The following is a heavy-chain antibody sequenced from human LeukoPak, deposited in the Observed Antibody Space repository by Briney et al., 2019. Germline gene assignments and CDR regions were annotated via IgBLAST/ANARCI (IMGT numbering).Heavy chain of an antibody. Sequence: ASVKVSCKASGYTFTSHGISWVRQAPGQGLEWMGWISAYNGNTNYAQKLQGRVTMTTDTSTNTAYMELRSLRSDDTAVYYCARVSSSGWYPNYYYYMDVWGKGTTVTVSS. V-gene: IGHV1-18*01. CDR1: GYTFTSHG. CDR2: ISAYNGNT. J-gene: IGHJ6*03. CDR3: ARVSSSGWYPNYYYYMDV. D-gene: IGHD6-19*01.